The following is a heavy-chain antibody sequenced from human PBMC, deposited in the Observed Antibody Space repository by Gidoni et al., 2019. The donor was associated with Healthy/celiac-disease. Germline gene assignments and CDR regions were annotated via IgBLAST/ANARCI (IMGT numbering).Heavy chain of an antibody. D-gene: IGHD2-2*01. CDR2: ISYDGSNK. CDR3: AKDPDIVVVPAARDYFDY. V-gene: IGHV3-30*18. Sequence: QVQLVESGGGVVQPGGSLRLSCAASGFTFSRSGMHCVRQAPGEGLEWVAVISYDGSNKYYAYSVKVLFTISRNNTKNALYLQTNNLRAEEAAVYYCAKDPDIVVVPAARDYFDYWGQGTLVTVSS. J-gene: IGHJ4*02. CDR1: GFTFSRSG.